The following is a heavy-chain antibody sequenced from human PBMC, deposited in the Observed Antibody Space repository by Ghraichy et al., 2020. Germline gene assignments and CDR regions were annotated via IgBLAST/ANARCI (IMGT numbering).Heavy chain of an antibody. V-gene: IGHV4-34*01. CDR3: AREPPRRYTYSSSSGRGWFDP. D-gene: IGHD6-6*01. J-gene: IGHJ5*02. CDR1: GGSFSGYY. Sequence: SETLSLTCAVYGGSFSGYYWSWIRQPPGKGLEWIGEINHSGSTNYNPSLKSRVTISVDTSKNQFSLKLSSVTAADTAVYYCAREPPRRYTYSSSSGRGWFDPWGQGTLVTVSS. CDR2: INHSGST.